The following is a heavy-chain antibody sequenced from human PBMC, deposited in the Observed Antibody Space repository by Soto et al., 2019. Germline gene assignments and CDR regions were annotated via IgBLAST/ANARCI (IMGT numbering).Heavy chain of an antibody. D-gene: IGHD2-8*02. CDR2: ISYDGSNK. Sequence: GGSLRLSCAASGFTFSSYAMSWVRQAPGKGLEWVAVISYDGSNKYYADSVKGRFTISRDNSRNTLYLEMNSLRGDDMAVYYCTGEVASGYWGQGTLVTVSS. J-gene: IGHJ4*02. V-gene: IGHV3-30-3*01. CDR1: GFTFSSYA. CDR3: TGEVASGY.